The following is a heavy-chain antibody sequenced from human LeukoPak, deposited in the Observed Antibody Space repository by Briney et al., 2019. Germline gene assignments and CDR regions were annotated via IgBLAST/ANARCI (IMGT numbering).Heavy chain of an antibody. CDR3: ARGGDSSGYSRFDY. Sequence: ASVKVSCKASGYTFTSYSMHWVRQAPGQSLEWMGWINDGNDNTKYSQKFQGRVTITRDTSASTAYMELSSLRSEDMAVYYCARGGDSSGYSRFDYWGQGTLVTASS. J-gene: IGHJ4*02. CDR1: GYTFTSYS. D-gene: IGHD6-19*01. V-gene: IGHV1-3*03. CDR2: INDGNDNT.